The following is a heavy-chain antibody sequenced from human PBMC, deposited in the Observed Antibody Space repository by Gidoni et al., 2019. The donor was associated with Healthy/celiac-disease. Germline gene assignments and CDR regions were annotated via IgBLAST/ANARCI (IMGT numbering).Heavy chain of an antibody. J-gene: IGHJ6*02. V-gene: IGHV1-69*01. D-gene: IGHD3-22*01. CDR1: VGPFSSYA. Sequence: QVQLVQSGAEVKKPGSSVKVSCKASVGPFSSYAISWVRQAPGQGLEWMGGIIPIFGTANYAQKFQGRVTITADESTSTAYMELSSLRSEDTAVYYCARAGRESLDYYDSSGYVGYYGMDVWGQGTTVTVSS. CDR2: IIPIFGTA. CDR3: ARAGRESLDYYDSSGYVGYYGMDV.